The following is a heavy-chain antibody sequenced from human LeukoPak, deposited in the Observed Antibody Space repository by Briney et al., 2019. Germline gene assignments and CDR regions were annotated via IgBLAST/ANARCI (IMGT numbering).Heavy chain of an antibody. D-gene: IGHD2-15*01. Sequence: GGTLRLSCAASGFTFSSYGMSWVRQAPGKGLEWVSAISGSGGSTYYADSVKGRFTISRDNSKNTLYLQMNSLRAEDTAVYYCAKGGEVVAATAYYYYYMDVWGKGTTVTISS. J-gene: IGHJ6*03. CDR3: AKGGEVVAATAYYYYYMDV. CDR2: ISGSGGST. V-gene: IGHV3-23*01. CDR1: GFTFSSYG.